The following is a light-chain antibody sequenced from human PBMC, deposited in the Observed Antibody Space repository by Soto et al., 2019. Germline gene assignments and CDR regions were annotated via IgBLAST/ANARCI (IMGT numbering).Light chain of an antibody. V-gene: IGKV3-20*01. CDR1: QSVSSSF. CDR3: QQYGRSPT. Sequence: DIVLTQSPGTLSLSPGERATLSCRASQSVSSSFLAWYQQKPGQAPRLLIHGASRRATDIPDRFSGSGSGTDFTLTISRLEPEDFAVYYCQQYGRSPTFGQGTKVEIK. J-gene: IGKJ1*01. CDR2: GAS.